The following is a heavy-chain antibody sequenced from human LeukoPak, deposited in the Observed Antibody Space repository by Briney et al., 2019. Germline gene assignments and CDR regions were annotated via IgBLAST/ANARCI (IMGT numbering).Heavy chain of an antibody. J-gene: IGHJ4*02. CDR1: GYTFTSFD. Sequence: ASVKVSCKASGYTFTSFDINWVRQATGQGLEWMGWTNPISGYTGFAQKFQGRVTMTTDTSTSTAYMELRSLRSDDTAVYYCARDHLPSRHYYDSSGYYPPLGYWGQGTLVTVSS. CDR3: ARDHLPSRHYYDSSGYYPPLGY. CDR2: TNPISGYT. V-gene: IGHV1-8*01. D-gene: IGHD3-22*01.